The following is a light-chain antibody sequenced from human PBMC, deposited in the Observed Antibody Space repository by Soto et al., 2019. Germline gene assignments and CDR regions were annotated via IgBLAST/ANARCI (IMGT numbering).Light chain of an antibody. CDR2: DVY. CDR1: SSDIGGYIW. V-gene: IGLV2-14*01. J-gene: IGLJ1*01. Sequence: QSALTQPASLYGSAGESITISCTVTSSDIGGYIWVSWSQHHPGQASKLVIYDVYQRPAGVSSRFSGSKYGYTAFLTTSGLHIEDEAVYYCGYYTSRSTYVFGCGTKVTVL. CDR3: GYYTSRSTYV.